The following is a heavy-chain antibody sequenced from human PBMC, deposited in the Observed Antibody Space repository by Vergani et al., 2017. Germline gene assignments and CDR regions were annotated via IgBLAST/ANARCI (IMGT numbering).Heavy chain of an antibody. CDR3: ARNGDVWSGYSHAVYYYYYMDV. CDR1: GGSISSYY. J-gene: IGHJ6*03. Sequence: QVQLQESGPGLVTPSETLSLTCTVSGGSISSYYWSWIRQPPGKGLEWIGYIYYSGSTNYNPSLKSRVTISVDTSKNQFSLKLSSVTAADTAVYYCARNGDVWSGYSHAVYYYYYMDVWGKGTTVTVSS. V-gene: IGHV4-59*01. CDR2: IYYSGST. D-gene: IGHD3-3*01.